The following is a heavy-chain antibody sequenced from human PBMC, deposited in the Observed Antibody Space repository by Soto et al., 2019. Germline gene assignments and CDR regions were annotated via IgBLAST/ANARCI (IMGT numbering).Heavy chain of an antibody. Sequence: EVQLVESGGGLVQPGGSLRLSCEASGFTFSTYWMSWFRQAPGKGLEWVANIKKDGSEEHYVGSVKGRFTISRDNSKNSLYLQRNSLRVEDTAVYFGANLEMIGGLGWFFDLCVRGTVVTVSS. D-gene: IGHD3-16*01. J-gene: IGHJ2*01. V-gene: IGHV3-7*01. CDR3: ANLEMIGGLGWFFDL. CDR1: GFTFSTYW. CDR2: IKKDGSEE.